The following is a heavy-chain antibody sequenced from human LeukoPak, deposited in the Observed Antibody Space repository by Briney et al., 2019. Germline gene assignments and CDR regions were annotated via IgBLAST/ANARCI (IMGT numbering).Heavy chain of an antibody. Sequence: SETLSLTCAVYGGSFSGYYWSWIRQPPGKGLEWIGEIKHSGSTNYNPSLKSRVTISVDTSKNQFSLKLSSVTAADTAVYYCARSYSWDYWGQGTLVTVSS. CDR2: IKHSGST. D-gene: IGHD4-11*01. CDR3: ARSYSWDY. CDR1: GGSFSGYY. J-gene: IGHJ4*02. V-gene: IGHV4-34*01.